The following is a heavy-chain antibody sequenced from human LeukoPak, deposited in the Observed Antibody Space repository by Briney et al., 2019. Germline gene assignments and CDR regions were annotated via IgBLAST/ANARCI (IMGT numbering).Heavy chain of an antibody. V-gene: IGHV3-21*01. CDR1: GFTFSSYS. J-gene: IGHJ4*02. CDR2: ISSSSSYI. Sequence: GGSLRLSCAASGFTFSSYSMNWVRQAPGKGLEWVSSISSSSSYIYYADSVKGRFTISRDNAKNSLYLQMNCLRAEDTAVYYCARVRGAYYCSSTSCYATGFDYWGQGTLVTVSS. CDR3: ARVRGAYYCSSTSCYATGFDY. D-gene: IGHD2-2*01.